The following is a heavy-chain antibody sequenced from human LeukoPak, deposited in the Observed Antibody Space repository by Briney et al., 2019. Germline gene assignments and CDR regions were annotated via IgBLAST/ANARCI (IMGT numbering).Heavy chain of an antibody. J-gene: IGHJ4*02. D-gene: IGHD3-16*01. Sequence: SETLSLTCTVSGDSISTYYWSWIRQPPGKGLEWIGYIHYSGSTNYNPSLRSRVTISVDTSKNQFSLKLSSATAADTAVYFCARRAINSVMFDYWGQGTLVTVSS. V-gene: IGHV4-59*08. CDR1: GDSISTYY. CDR3: ARRAINSVMFDY. CDR2: IHYSGST.